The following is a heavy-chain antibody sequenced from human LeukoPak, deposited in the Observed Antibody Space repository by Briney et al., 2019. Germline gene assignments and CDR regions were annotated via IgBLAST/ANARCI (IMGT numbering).Heavy chain of an antibody. J-gene: IGHJ4*02. D-gene: IGHD2/OR15-2a*01. Sequence: GGSLRLSCSASGFAFSGFAMGWVRQAPGKGLEWVSSISGSGGNTYYADSVEGRFTISRDNSKNTLYLQMNSLRAEDTAVYYCARAVLPHFDYWGQGTLVTVSS. CDR1: GFAFSGFA. CDR3: ARAVLPHFDY. V-gene: IGHV3-23*01. CDR2: ISGSGGNT.